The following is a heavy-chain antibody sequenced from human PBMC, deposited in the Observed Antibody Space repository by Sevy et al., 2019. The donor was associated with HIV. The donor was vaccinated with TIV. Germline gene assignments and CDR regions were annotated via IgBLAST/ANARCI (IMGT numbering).Heavy chain of an antibody. D-gene: IGHD3-3*01. CDR2: IYTSGST. CDR1: GGSISSGSYY. Sequence: SEILSLTCTVSGGSISSGSYYWSWIRQPAGKGLEWIGRIYTSGSTNYNPSLKSRVTISVDTSKNQFSLKLSSVTAADAAVYYCARSFEASGSLYYFDYWGQGTLVTVSS. CDR3: ARSFEASGSLYYFDY. J-gene: IGHJ4*02. V-gene: IGHV4-61*02.